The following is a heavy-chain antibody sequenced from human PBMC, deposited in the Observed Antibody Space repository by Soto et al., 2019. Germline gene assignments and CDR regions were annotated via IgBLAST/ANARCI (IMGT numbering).Heavy chain of an antibody. CDR1: GSTFTGYY. D-gene: IGHD2-2*01. Sequence: ASVKVSCKASGSTFTGYYMHWVRQAPGQGLEWMGWINPNSGGTNYAQKFQGRVTMTRDTSISTAYMELSRLRSDDTAVYYCARDVGYCSSTSCLDRLENWFDPWGQGTPVTVSS. CDR2: INPNSGGT. V-gene: IGHV1-2*02. CDR3: ARDVGYCSSTSCLDRLENWFDP. J-gene: IGHJ5*02.